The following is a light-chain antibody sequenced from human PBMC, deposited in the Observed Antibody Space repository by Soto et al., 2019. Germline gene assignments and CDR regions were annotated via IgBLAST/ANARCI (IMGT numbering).Light chain of an antibody. CDR3: QQYGTSFWT. CDR2: GAS. J-gene: IGKJ1*01. CDR1: QSVSSNY. Sequence: EVVLTQSPGTLSLSPGERATLSCRASQSVSSNYVAWYQQKPGQAPRLLVYGASTRATGIPDRFSGSGSGSDFSLTISRLEPEDFAVYYCQQYGTSFWTFGQGTKVDIK. V-gene: IGKV3-20*01.